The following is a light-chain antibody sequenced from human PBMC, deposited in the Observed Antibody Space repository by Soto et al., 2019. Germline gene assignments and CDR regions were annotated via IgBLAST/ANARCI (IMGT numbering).Light chain of an antibody. CDR1: ESISGF. V-gene: IGKV1-39*01. CDR2: AAS. J-gene: IGKJ3*01. CDR3: QQTYSTPT. Sequence: DVQMTQSPSSLSASVGDRVTITCRASESISGFLSWDQQSPGSAPKLLIYAASSLQRAVPSRFSGSGSGTDFTLTISGLQPEDFATYYCQQTYSTPTFGPGTKVDIK.